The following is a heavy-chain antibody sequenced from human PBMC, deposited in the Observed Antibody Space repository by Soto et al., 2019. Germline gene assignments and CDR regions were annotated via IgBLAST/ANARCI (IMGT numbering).Heavy chain of an antibody. D-gene: IGHD2-2*01. Sequence: PGGSLRLSCVTSGFTFRNVWMTWVRQAPGKGLEWVGRIKNKPDGGTTDYAAPVKGRFTISRDDSKDTLYLQMNTLKTDDTAVYYCATDRDCSSTTYTGSFDNWGQGTMVTVSS. J-gene: IGHJ3*02. V-gene: IGHV3-15*01. CDR1: GFTFRNVW. CDR3: ATDRDCSSTTYTGSFDN. CDR2: IKNKPDGGTT.